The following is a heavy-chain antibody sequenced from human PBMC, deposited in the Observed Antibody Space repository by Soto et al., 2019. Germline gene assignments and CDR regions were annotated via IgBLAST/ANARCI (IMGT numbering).Heavy chain of an antibody. V-gene: IGHV4-59*01. D-gene: IGHD6-13*01. J-gene: IGHJ6*02. CDR3: ARDSSRSWYFGCYYYVMDV. CDR1: GGSISSYY. Sequence: PSETLSLTCTVSGGSISSYYWSWIRQPPGKGLEWIGYIYYSGSTNYNPSLKSRVTISVDTSKNLFSLKLSSVTAADKAVYYCARDSSRSWYFGCYYYVMDVWCQGTTVTVTS. CDR2: IYYSGST.